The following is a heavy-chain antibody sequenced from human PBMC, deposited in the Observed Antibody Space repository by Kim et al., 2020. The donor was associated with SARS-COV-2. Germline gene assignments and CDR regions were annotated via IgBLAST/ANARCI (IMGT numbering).Heavy chain of an antibody. D-gene: IGHD3-9*01. Sequence: ASVKVSCKASGYTFTGYYMHWVRQAPGQGLEWMGWINPNSGGTNYAQKFQGRVTMTRDTSISTAYMELSRLRSDDTAVYYCARESHVLRYFDWRAQDYWGQGTLVTVSS. CDR1: GYTFTGYY. J-gene: IGHJ4*02. V-gene: IGHV1-2*02. CDR2: INPNSGGT. CDR3: ARESHVLRYFDWRAQDY.